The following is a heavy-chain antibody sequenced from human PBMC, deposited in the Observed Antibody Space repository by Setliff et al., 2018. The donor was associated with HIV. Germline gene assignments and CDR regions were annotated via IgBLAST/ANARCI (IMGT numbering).Heavy chain of an antibody. D-gene: IGHD2-2*01. V-gene: IGHV4-38-2*02. CDR2: IYHSGNT. Sequence: SETLSLTCTVSGYSISSGYYWGWIRQPPGKGLEWIGSIYHSGNTNDNPSLKSRITISVDKSKNQFSVKLTSVTAADTAVYYCARGHCSGTNCYGVDYYGMDVWGQGTTVTVSS. CDR3: ARGHCSGTNCYGVDYYGMDV. CDR1: GYSISSGYY. J-gene: IGHJ6*02.